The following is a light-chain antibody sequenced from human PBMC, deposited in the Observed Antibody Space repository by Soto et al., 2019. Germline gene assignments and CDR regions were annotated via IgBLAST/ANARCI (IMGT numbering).Light chain of an antibody. V-gene: IGLV2-8*01. CDR2: EVN. CDR1: SRDVGGYNY. Sequence: QSSLTQPPSASGSPVQSVAISCTGTSRDVGGYNYVSWYQQHPGKAPKLMIYEVNKRPSGVPDRFSGSKSGNTASLTVSGLQAEDEADYYGSSYAGXSNVLGTGTKVXV. CDR3: SSYAGXSNV. J-gene: IGLJ1*01.